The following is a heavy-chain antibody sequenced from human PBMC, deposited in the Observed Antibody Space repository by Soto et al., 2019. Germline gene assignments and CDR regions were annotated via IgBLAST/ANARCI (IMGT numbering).Heavy chain of an antibody. Sequence: QVHLVQSGPEVKNPGPSVKVSCKASGYTFTSYDTNWVRRATGQGLERMGWMNPNRGNTGYAQKFQGRVTLTRNTSISTAYMELSSLRSEDTAVYYCAREKGGGSYLDYWGQGTLVTVSS. CDR2: MNPNRGNT. D-gene: IGHD1-26*01. V-gene: IGHV1-8*01. CDR3: AREKGGGSYLDY. CDR1: GYTFTSYD. J-gene: IGHJ4*02.